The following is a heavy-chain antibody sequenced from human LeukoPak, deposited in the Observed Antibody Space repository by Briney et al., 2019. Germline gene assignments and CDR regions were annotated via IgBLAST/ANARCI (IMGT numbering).Heavy chain of an antibody. CDR1: GLTVSGFTFSTYC. Sequence: PGGSLRLSCAASGLTVSGFTFSTYCLSWVRQAPGKGPKWVGNIKKDGSEKYYVDSVEGRFTISRDNTKDSLSLQMNSLRAYDTAVYYCARLRITGTKPYYYYMDVWGKGTTVTVSS. J-gene: IGHJ6*03. CDR2: IKKDGSEK. V-gene: IGHV3-7*01. D-gene: IGHD1/OR15-1a*01. CDR3: ARLRITGTKPYYYYMDV.